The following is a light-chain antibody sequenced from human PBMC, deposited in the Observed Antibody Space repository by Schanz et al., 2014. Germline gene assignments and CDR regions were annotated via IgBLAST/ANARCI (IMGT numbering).Light chain of an antibody. CDR2: DVS. CDR1: SSDVGGYNH. V-gene: IGLV2-11*01. J-gene: IGLJ2*01. CDR3: CSYAVVTSVI. Sequence: QSALTQPRSVSGSPGQSVTISCTGTSSDVGGYNHVSWYQQHPGKAPKLMIYDVSKRPSGVRDRFSGSKSGNTASLTISGLQTEDEADYYCCSYAVVTSVIFGGGTKLTVL.